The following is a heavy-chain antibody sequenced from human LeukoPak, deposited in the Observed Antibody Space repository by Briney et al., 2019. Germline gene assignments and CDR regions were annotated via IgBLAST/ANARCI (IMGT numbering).Heavy chain of an antibody. J-gene: IGHJ4*02. Sequence: GASVKVSCKASGYTFTSYDINWVRQATGQGLEWMGRMNPNSGNTGYAQRFQGRITVTRNTSISTAYMELSSLRSEDTAVYYCARGHSGIRYWGQGTLVTVSS. CDR1: GYTFTSYD. V-gene: IGHV1-8*01. CDR3: ARGHSGIRY. D-gene: IGHD3-10*01. CDR2: MNPNSGNT.